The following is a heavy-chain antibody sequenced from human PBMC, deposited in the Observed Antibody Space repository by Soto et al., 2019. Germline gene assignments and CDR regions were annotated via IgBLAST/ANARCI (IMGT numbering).Heavy chain of an antibody. V-gene: IGHV3-23*01. CDR1: GFTFSSYA. D-gene: IGHD3-3*01. J-gene: IGHJ4*02. CDR3: ARVNPLDYDFWSGSVFDY. CDR2: ISGSGGST. Sequence: GGSVRLSCAVSGFTFSSYAMSWVRQAPGKGLEWVSAISGSGGSTYYADSVKGRFTISRDNSKNTLYLQMNSLRAEDTAVYYCARVNPLDYDFWSGSVFDYWGQGTLVTVSS.